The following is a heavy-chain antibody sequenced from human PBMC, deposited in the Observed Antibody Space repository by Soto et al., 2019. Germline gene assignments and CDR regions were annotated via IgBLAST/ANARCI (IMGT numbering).Heavy chain of an antibody. CDR2: IYDSGRT. Sequence: QVQLQESGPGLVKPSQTLSLTCTVSGGSISSGDYYWSWIRQPPGKGLEGIGYIYDSGRTSYNPSLKSRVTISVDTSKNHFSLKLSAVTAADTAVYYCARSTGLAADDYWGQGTLVTVSS. CDR1: GGSISSGDYY. CDR3: ARSTGLAADDY. V-gene: IGHV4-30-4*01. J-gene: IGHJ4*02. D-gene: IGHD6-13*01.